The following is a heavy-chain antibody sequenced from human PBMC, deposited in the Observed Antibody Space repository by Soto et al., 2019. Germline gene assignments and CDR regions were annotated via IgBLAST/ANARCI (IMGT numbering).Heavy chain of an antibody. CDR1: GFTFTSYW. Sequence: VQLVESGRGLVPPGGSLRLSCAASGFTFTSYWMHWVRQAPGKGLVWVSSVKSDGSITNYTDSVKGRFTISRDNAKNTVYLHMNSLRAEDTAVYYCAKGGRGGFDYWGHGALVTVSS. CDR2: VKSDGSIT. D-gene: IGHD3-16*01. J-gene: IGHJ4*01. CDR3: AKGGRGGFDY. V-gene: IGHV3-74*01.